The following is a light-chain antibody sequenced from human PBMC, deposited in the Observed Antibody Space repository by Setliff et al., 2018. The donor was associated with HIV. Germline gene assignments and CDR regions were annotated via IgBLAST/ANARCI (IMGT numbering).Light chain of an antibody. CDR1: SSDVGGFNY. CDR3: SSYAGSNIPYV. CDR2: DVS. V-gene: IGLV2-14*03. J-gene: IGLJ1*01. Sequence: QSALAQPASVSGSPGQSITISCTGTSSDVGGFNYVSWYQQHPGKAPKLMISDVSNRPSGVSNRFSGSKSGNTASLTISGLQAEDEADYYCSSYAGSNIPYVFGTGTKVTVL.